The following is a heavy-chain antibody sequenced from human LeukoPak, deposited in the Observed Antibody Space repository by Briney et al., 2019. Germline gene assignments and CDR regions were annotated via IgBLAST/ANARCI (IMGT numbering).Heavy chain of an antibody. V-gene: IGHV5-10-1*01. CDR3: ARTPYGDAPDY. D-gene: IGHD4-17*01. Sequence: GESLKISCKGSGYVFTSYWISWVRQLPGKGLEWMGRIDPSDSYTNYSPSFQGHVTISADKSISTAYLQWSSLKASDTAMYYCARTPYGDAPDYWGQGTLVTVSS. CDR1: GYVFTSYW. CDR2: IDPSDSYT. J-gene: IGHJ4*02.